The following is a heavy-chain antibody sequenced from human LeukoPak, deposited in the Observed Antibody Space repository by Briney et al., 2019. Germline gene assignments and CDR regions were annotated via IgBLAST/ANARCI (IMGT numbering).Heavy chain of an antibody. CDR3: ARDMVGDGYKRVRWYFVY. Sequence: SETLSLTCTVSGGSISSYYWSWIRQPAGKGLEWIGRIYTSGSTNYNPSLKSRVTMSVDTSKNQFSLKLSSVTAADTAVYYCARDMVGDGYKRVRWYFVYWGQGTLVTVSS. J-gene: IGHJ4*02. CDR2: IYTSGST. D-gene: IGHD5-24*01. CDR1: GGSISSYY. V-gene: IGHV4-4*07.